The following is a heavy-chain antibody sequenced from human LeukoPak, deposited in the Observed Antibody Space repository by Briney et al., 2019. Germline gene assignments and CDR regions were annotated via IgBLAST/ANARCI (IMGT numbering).Heavy chain of an antibody. J-gene: IGHJ4*02. CDR2: ISGDGSII. V-gene: IGHV3-30*18. CDR3: AKNLYYYDSSGHLFDY. CDR1: GLTFSIYG. Sequence: PGGSLRLSCAVSGLTFSIYGMHWVRQAPGKGLEWVAVISGDGSIIHYADSVKGRFTISRDNSKNTLYLQMNSLRAEDTAVYYCAKNLYYYDSSGHLFDYWGQGTLVTVSS. D-gene: IGHD3-22*01.